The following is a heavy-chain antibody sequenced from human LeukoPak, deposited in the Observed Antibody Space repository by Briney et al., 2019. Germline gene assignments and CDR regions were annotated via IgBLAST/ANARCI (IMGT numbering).Heavy chain of an antibody. J-gene: IGHJ1*01. V-gene: IGHV3-23*01. CDR1: GFTFSSYA. CDR3: AKEEGYYYDSGGYYVEYFQH. D-gene: IGHD3-22*01. Sequence: GGSLRLSCAASGFTFSSYAMSWVRQAPGKGMGWVSAISGSGGGTYYADSVKGRFTISRDNSKNTLYLQMNSLRAEDTAVYYCAKEEGYYYDSGGYYVEYFQHWGQGTLVTVSS. CDR2: ISGSGGGT.